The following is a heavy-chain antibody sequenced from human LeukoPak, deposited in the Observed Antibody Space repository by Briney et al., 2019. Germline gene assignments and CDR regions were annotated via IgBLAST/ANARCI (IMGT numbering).Heavy chain of an antibody. CDR2: ISWNSGSI. V-gene: IGHV3-9*03. CDR3: ARGDRFRYSYADY. CDR1: GFTFDDYA. Sequence: GGSLSLSCAASGFTFDDYAMHWVRQAPGKGLEWVSGISWNSGSIGYADSVKGRFTISRDNAKNSLYLQMNSLRAEDMALYYCARGDRFRYSYADYWGQGTLVTVSP. D-gene: IGHD5-18*01. J-gene: IGHJ4*02.